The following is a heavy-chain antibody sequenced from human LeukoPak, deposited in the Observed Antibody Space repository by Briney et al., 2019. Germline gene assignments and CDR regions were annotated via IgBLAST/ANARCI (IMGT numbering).Heavy chain of an antibody. Sequence: GGSLRLSCAASGFTFSSNYMNWVRQAPGKGLEWVAVIYSGGSTYFADSVKGRFTISRDNSKNTVFLQMNSLRAEDTAVYYCARGVYYGSPFDYWGQGTLVTVSS. J-gene: IGHJ4*02. D-gene: IGHD3-10*01. CDR2: IYSGGST. CDR1: GFTFSSNY. V-gene: IGHV3-66*01. CDR3: ARGVYYGSPFDY.